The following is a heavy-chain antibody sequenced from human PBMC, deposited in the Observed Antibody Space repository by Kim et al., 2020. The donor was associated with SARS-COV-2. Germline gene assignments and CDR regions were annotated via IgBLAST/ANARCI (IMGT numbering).Heavy chain of an antibody. CDR3: ARGLQGLIPNYYYGMDV. Sequence: ASVKVSCKASGYTFTSYAMHWVRQAPGQRLEWMGWINAGNGNTKYSQKFQGRVTITRDTSASTAYMELSSLRSEDTAVYYCARGLQGLIPNYYYGMDVWGQGTTVTVSS. V-gene: IGHV1-3*01. D-gene: IGHD3-16*01. J-gene: IGHJ6*02. CDR2: INAGNGNT. CDR1: GYTFTSYA.